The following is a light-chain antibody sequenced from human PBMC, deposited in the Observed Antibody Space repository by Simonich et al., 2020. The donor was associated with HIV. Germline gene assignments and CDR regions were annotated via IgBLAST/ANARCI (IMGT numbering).Light chain of an antibody. CDR3: QQYNNWPWT. Sequence: EIVMTQSPATLSVSPGERATLSCRASQSVRSNLAWYQQKPGQAPRLLIYGASTRATGFPARFSGSGSGTEFTLTISSLQSEDFVAYYCQQYNNWPWTFGQGTKVEIK. V-gene: IGKV3-15*01. J-gene: IGKJ1*01. CDR1: QSVRSN. CDR2: GAS.